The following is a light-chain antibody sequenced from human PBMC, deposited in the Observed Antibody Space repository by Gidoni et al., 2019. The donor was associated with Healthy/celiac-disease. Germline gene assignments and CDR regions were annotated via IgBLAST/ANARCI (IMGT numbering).Light chain of an antibody. J-gene: IGKJ2*01. CDR3: QQYYSTLPYT. Sequence: DIVMTQSPDSLAVSLGERATINCKSSQSVLYSSNNKNYLAWYQQKPGQPPKLLIYSASTRESGVPDRFSGSGSGTDFTLTISSLQAEDVAVYYCQQYYSTLPYTFGQGTKLEIK. CDR1: QSVLYSSNNKNY. CDR2: SAS. V-gene: IGKV4-1*01.